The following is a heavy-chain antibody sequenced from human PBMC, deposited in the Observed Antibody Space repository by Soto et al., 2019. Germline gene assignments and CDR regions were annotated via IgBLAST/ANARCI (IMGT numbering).Heavy chain of an antibody. J-gene: IGHJ6*02. CDR1: GFTFSGYG. CDR3: AKDRRPNYYYGMDV. V-gene: IGHV3-30*18. Sequence: QVQLVESGGGVVQPGRSLRLSCAASGFTFSGYGMHRVRQAPGKGLECVAVISYDGSNKYYAESVKGRFTISRDNSKNTLYLQMNCLRAEDTAVYYCAKDRRPNYYYGMDVWGQGTTVTVSS. D-gene: IGHD6-25*01. CDR2: ISYDGSNK.